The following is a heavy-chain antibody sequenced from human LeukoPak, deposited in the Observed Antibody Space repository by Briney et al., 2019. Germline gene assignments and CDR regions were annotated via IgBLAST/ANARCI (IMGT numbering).Heavy chain of an antibody. CDR3: AKTTSSSSWYKGFDY. D-gene: IGHD6-13*01. V-gene: IGHV3-23*01. CDR2: ISGSGGST. CDR1: GFTFSSYA. J-gene: IGHJ4*02. Sequence: GGSLRLSCAASGFTFSSYAMSWVRQAPGKGLEWVSAISGSGGSTYYADSVKGRFTISRDNSKNTLYLQMNSLRVEDTAVYYCAKTTSSSSWYKGFDYWGQGTLVTVSS.